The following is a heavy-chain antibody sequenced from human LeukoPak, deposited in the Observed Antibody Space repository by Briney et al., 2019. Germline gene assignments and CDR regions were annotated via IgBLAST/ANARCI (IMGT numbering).Heavy chain of an antibody. D-gene: IGHD3-3*01. CDR2: INHSGST. CDR3: ARGGSVLRFLEWLLSFDY. Sequence: MTSETLPLTCAVYGGSFSGYYWSWIRQPPGKGLEWIGEINHSGSTNYNPSLKSRVTISVDTSKNQFSLKLSSVTAADTAVYYCARGGSVLRFLEWLLSFDYWGQGTLVTVSS. J-gene: IGHJ4*02. V-gene: IGHV4-34*01. CDR1: GGSFSGYY.